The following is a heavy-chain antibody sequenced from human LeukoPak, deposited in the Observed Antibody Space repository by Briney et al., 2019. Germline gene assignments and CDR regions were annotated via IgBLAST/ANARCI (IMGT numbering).Heavy chain of an antibody. V-gene: IGHV1-18*01. J-gene: IGHJ4*02. CDR3: ARWSGSYTSYFDY. CDR1: GYTFTTYA. CDR2: ISVYSGNT. Sequence: ASVQVSCKASGYTFTTYAISWVRQAPGQGLEWMGWISVYSGNTNYAQKFEDRVTMTTDTSTSTAYMELRSLRSDDTAVYFCARWSGSYTSYFDYWGPGTLVTVSS. D-gene: IGHD1-26*01.